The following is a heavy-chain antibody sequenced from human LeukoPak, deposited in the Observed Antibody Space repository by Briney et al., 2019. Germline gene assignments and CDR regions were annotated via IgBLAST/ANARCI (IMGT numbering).Heavy chain of an antibody. CDR2: ISGSGGRT. CDR3: AKRGVVIRVILVGFHKEAYYFDS. CDR1: GITLSNYG. D-gene: IGHD3-22*01. Sequence: PGGSLRLPCVVSGITLSNYGMSWVRQAPGKGLEWVAGISGSGGRTNYAASVKDRFTISRDNPKNTLYLQINSLRPEDTAVYFCAKRGVVIRVILVGFHKEAYYFDSWGQGALVTVSS. J-gene: IGHJ4*02. V-gene: IGHV3-23*01.